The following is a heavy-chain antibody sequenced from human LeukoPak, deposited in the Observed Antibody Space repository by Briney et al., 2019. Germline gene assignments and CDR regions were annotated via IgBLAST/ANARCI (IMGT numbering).Heavy chain of an antibody. CDR3: ARDRATAATISTRMGY. D-gene: IGHD5-12*01. Sequence: GASVKVSCKASGYTFTSYYMHWVRQAPGQGLEWMGIINPSGGSTSYAQKFQGRVTMTRDMSTSTVYMELSSLRSEDTAVYYCARDRATAATISTRMGYWGQGTLVTVSS. J-gene: IGHJ4*02. CDR2: INPSGGST. V-gene: IGHV1-46*01. CDR1: GYTFTSYY.